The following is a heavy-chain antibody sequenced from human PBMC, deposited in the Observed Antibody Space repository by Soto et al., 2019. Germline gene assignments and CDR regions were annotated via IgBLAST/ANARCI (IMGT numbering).Heavy chain of an antibody. CDR2: IYQSGAT. V-gene: IGHV4-30-2*06. CDR3: ARDDCSGGSCYGGYNWFDP. J-gene: IGHJ5*02. Sequence: QLQLQESGSGLVKPSQTLSLICAVSGGSISSDGYSWSWIRQSPGKALEWIGIIYQSGATYYNPSLKSRVTIALDRSKNQFSLKLSSVTAADTAVYYCARDDCSGGSCYGGYNWFDPWGQGTLVTVSS. CDR1: GGSISSDGYS. D-gene: IGHD2-15*01.